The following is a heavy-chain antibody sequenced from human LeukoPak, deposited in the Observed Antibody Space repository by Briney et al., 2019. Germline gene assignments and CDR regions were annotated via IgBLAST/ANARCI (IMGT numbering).Heavy chain of an antibody. CDR2: ISACNGNT. J-gene: IGHJ4*02. CDR1: GYTFTSYG. D-gene: IGHD2-15*01. V-gene: IGHV1-18*01. Sequence: ASVKVSCKASGYTFTSYGISWVRQAPGQGLEWMGWISACNGNTNYAQKLQGRVTMTTDTSTSTAYMELRSLRSDDTAVYYCARGYCSGGSCSSPLDYWGQGTLVTVSS. CDR3: ARGYCSGGSCSSPLDY.